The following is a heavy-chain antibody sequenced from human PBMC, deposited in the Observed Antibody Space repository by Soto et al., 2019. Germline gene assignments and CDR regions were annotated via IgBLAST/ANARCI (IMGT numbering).Heavy chain of an antibody. CDR2: ISGSGAST. Sequence: EVQLLESGGGLVQPGGSLRLSCAASGFTFSRYAMSWVRQAPGKGLEWVSAISGSGASTYYADSVKGRFTISRDNSKNTLYLQMNSLRAEGTAVYYCSHFDWFIDYWGQGTLVTVSS. J-gene: IGHJ4*02. D-gene: IGHD3-9*01. CDR3: SHFDWFIDY. CDR1: GFTFSRYA. V-gene: IGHV3-23*01.